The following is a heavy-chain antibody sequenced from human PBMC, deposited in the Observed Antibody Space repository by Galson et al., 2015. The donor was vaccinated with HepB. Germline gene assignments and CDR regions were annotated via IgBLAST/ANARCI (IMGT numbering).Heavy chain of an antibody. V-gene: IGHV3-7*01. J-gene: IGHJ3*01. CDR2: IKQDGSEK. D-gene: IGHD6-19*01. CDR1: GFTFSFYC. Sequence: SLRLSCAASGFTFSFYCMSWVRQAPGKGLEWVASIKQDGSEKYYVDSVKGRFTISRDNAKNSLYLQMNSLRADDTAVYYCARDVAVAVLGSFDVWGRGTMVTVSS. CDR3: ARDVAVAVLGSFDV.